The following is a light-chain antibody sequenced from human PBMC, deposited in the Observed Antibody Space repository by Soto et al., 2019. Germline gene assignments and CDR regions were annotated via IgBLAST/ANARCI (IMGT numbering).Light chain of an antibody. Sequence: ESVLTQSPGTLSLSPGERATLSCRASQSVTNRYFAWYQQRPGQAPRLLIYGISNRATGIPDRFSGSGSGTDFTLTISRLEPEDFVVYYCQQYSSLPHTFGQGTKLEGK. CDR3: QQYSSLPHT. J-gene: IGKJ2*01. CDR1: QSVTNRY. V-gene: IGKV3-20*01. CDR2: GIS.